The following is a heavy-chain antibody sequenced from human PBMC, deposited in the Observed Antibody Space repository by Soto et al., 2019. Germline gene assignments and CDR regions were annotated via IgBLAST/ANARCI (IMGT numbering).Heavy chain of an antibody. CDR3: ARVYCSSTSCLDYYYYYGMDV. D-gene: IGHD2-2*01. CDR2: INPNSGGT. J-gene: IGHJ6*02. Sequence: ASVKVSCKXSGYTFTGYYMHWVRQAPGQGLEWMGWINPNSGGTNYAQKFQGRVTMTRDTSISTAYMELSRLRSDDTAVYYCARVYCSSTSCLDYYYYYGMDVWGQGTTVTVSS. V-gene: IGHV1-2*02. CDR1: GYTFTGYY.